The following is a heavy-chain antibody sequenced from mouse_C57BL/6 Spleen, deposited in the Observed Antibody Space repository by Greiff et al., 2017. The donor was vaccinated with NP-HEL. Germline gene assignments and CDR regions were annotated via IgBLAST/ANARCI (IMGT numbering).Heavy chain of an antibody. Sequence: QVHVKQPGAELVKPGASVKMSCKASGYTFTSYWITWVKQRPGQGLEWIGDIYPGSGSTNYNEKFKSKATLTVDTSSSTAYMQLSSLTSEDSAVYYCARAEVGRAMDYWGQGTSVTVSS. CDR3: ARAEVGRAMDY. D-gene: IGHD1-3*01. V-gene: IGHV1-55*01. CDR1: GYTFTSYW. J-gene: IGHJ4*01. CDR2: IYPGSGST.